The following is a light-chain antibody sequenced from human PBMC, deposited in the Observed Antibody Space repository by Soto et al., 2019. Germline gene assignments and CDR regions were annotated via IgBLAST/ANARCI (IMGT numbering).Light chain of an antibody. Sequence: QSALTQPPSASGSPGQSVTISCTGTGSDVGGYNYVSWYQQHPGTAPKLIISEVSKRPSGVPDRFSGSKSGNTASLTVSGLQADDEADYYCSSYAGNDNLVFGGGTKVTVL. CDR2: EVS. J-gene: IGLJ3*02. CDR1: GSDVGGYNY. CDR3: SSYAGNDNLV. V-gene: IGLV2-8*01.